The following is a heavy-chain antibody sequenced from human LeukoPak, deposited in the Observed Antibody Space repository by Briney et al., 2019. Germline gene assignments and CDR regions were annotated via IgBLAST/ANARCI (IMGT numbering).Heavy chain of an antibody. D-gene: IGHD5-24*01. CDR3: ARGSREVDY. CDR1: GFTFSNYA. J-gene: IGHJ4*02. CDR2: ISSSSSTI. V-gene: IGHV3-48*01. Sequence: GGSLRLSCAASGFTFSNYAMSWVRQAPGKGLEWVSYISSSSSTIYYADSVKGRFTISRDNAKNSLYLQMNSLRAEDTAVYYCARGSREVDYWGQGTLVTVSS.